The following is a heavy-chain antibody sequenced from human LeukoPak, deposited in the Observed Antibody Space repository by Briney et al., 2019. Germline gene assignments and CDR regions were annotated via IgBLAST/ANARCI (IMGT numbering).Heavy chain of an antibody. D-gene: IGHD3-10*01. J-gene: IGHJ4*02. CDR3: ATDGRAGRRDFDY. CDR2: IKEDGSQT. CDR1: GLTFTNYW. Sequence: GGSLRLSCAASGLTFTNYWMSWVRQAPGKGLEWVANIKEDGSQTYYEASVKGRFTISRDNAKNSVYLQMDSLRAEDTAVYFCATDGRAGRRDFDYWGQGTLVTVSS. V-gene: IGHV3-7*01.